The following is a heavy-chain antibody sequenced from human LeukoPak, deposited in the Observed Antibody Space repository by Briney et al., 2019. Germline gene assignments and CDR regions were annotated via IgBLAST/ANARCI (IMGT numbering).Heavy chain of an antibody. CDR2: MFSSGST. V-gene: IGHV4-59*08. CDR3: ARRYCSGGSCHEGFDP. CDR1: GGSISGYY. Sequence: PSETLSLTCTVSGGSISGYYWNWIRQPPGKGLEWIGYMFSSGSTNYNPSLKSRVTISVDTSKNQFSLKLSSVTAADTAVYYCARRYCSGGSCHEGFDPWGQGPLVTVSS. D-gene: IGHD2-15*01. J-gene: IGHJ5*02.